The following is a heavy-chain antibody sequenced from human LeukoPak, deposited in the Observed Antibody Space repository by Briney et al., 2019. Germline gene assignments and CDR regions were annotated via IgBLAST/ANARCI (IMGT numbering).Heavy chain of an antibody. D-gene: IGHD2-15*01. CDR2: ISNNEVVT. V-gene: IGHV3-64D*06. CDR1: RFTFSNYA. J-gene: IGHJ4*02. CDR3: VNGAATGLIDY. Sequence: PGGSLRLSCSASRFTFSNYAIHWVRQTPGKGLEYVSAISNNEVVTYYADSVKGRFTISRDNSKNTAYLQMSSLRAEDTAVYYCVNGAATGLIDYWGQGTLVTVSS.